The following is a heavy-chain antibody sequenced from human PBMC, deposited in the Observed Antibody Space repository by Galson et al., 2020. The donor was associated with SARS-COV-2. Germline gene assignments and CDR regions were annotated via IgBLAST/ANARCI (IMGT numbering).Heavy chain of an antibody. CDR1: GFTFSSYG. Sequence: GGSLRLSCAASGFTFSSYGMHWVRQAPGKGLEWVAVIWFDGSNKFYADSVKGRVTISRDNYKNTLYLQMNSLRAEDTAVYYCARKGSDFWSGYYSGIGIDAFDIWGQGTMVTVSS. D-gene: IGHD3-3*01. CDR3: ARKGSDFWSGYYSGIGIDAFDI. V-gene: IGHV3-33*01. CDR2: IWFDGSNK. J-gene: IGHJ3*02.